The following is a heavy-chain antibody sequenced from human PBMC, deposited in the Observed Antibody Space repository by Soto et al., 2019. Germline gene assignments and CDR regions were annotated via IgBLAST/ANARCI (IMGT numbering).Heavy chain of an antibody. J-gene: IGHJ6*02. CDR1: GFTFSSYS. V-gene: IGHV3-48*02. D-gene: IGHD1-26*01. CDR3: ARDRYSGRYLNYYGMDV. CDR2: ISSSSSTV. Sequence: EVQLVESGGGLVQPGGSLRLSCAGTGFTFSSYSMNWVRQAPGKGLEWVSHISSSSSTVNQADSVKGRFSISRDNAKNSLYLQMNSLRDEDTAVYYCARDRYSGRYLNYYGMDVWGQGTAVTVSS.